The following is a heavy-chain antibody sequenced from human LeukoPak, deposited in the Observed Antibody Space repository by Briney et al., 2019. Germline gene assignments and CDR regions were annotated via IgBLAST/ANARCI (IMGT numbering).Heavy chain of an antibody. J-gene: IGHJ4*02. CDR1: GGSISSSSYY. CDR3: ARDDSGSYYFDS. V-gene: IGHV4-61*01. Sequence: SETLSLTCTVSGGSISSSSYYWGWIRQPPGKGLEWIAYIYYSGSTNYNPSLKSRVTISLDTSKNQFSLKLTSVTAADTAVYYCARDDSGSYYFDSWGQGTLVTVSS. CDR2: IYYSGST. D-gene: IGHD6-19*01.